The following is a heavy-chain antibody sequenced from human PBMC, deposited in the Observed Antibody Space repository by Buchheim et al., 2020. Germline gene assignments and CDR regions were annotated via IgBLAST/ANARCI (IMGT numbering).Heavy chain of an antibody. D-gene: IGHD3-3*01. Sequence: QVQLQQWGAGLLKPSETLSLTFAVYGGSFSGYYWSWIRKPPGKGLEWIGEINHSGSTNYTPSLKSRVTLSVDTSKNQFSLMLSSVTAADTAVYYCARRLYDFWHGRVDVWGQGTT. J-gene: IGHJ6*02. CDR3: ARRLYDFWHGRVDV. CDR2: INHSGST. CDR1: GGSFSGYY. V-gene: IGHV4-34*01.